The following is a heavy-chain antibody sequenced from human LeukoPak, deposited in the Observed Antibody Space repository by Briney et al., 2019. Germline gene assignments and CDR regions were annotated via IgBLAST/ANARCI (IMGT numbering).Heavy chain of an antibody. CDR2: IYYSGST. V-gene: IGHV4-59*08. CDR3: ARSGGLYTSTWYFHR. D-gene: IGHD6-13*01. Sequence: PSETLSLTCTVSGGSISSYYWSWIRQPPGKGLEWIGYIYYSGSTKYNPSLKSRVTISVDTSKNQFSLKLTSVTAADTAVYYCARSGGLYTSTWYFHRWGQGTLVTVSS. CDR1: GGSISSYY. J-gene: IGHJ1*01.